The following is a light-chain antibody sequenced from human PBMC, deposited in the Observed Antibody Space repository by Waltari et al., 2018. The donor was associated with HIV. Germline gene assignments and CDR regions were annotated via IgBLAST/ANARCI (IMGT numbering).Light chain of an antibody. Sequence: QSTLTQPPSASGSLGQSVTIACRGTSSDIGSYNRVSWYQQPPSTPPKLTIYEVPNRPSCVAVRFSGSKAGNTASLTISGLQAEDEADYYCSSYTTSSTWVFGGGTQLTVL. CDR1: SSDIGSYNR. CDR2: EVP. V-gene: IGLV2-18*02. J-gene: IGLJ3*02. CDR3: SSYTTSSTWV.